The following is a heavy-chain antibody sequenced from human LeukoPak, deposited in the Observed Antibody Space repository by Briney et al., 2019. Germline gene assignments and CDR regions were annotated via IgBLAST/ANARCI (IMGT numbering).Heavy chain of an antibody. CDR2: ISGHNGKI. CDR1: GHTFVSYG. CDR3: ARRFCSSVSCYDDDAFDV. D-gene: IGHD2-2*01. Sequence: ASVKVSCKASGHTFVSYGISWVRQAPGQGLEWMGWISGHNGKINYAQKFQGRVTMTTDTSTSTAYLELRSLTSEDTAVYYCARRFCSSVSCYDDDAFDVWGQGTLVTVSS. J-gene: IGHJ3*01. V-gene: IGHV1-18*01.